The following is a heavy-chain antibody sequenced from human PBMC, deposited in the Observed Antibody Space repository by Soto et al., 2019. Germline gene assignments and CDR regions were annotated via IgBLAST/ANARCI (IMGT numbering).Heavy chain of an antibody. CDR2: IIPINGIA. J-gene: IGHJ4*02. Sequence: SSVNGSCKASGYTFTNSGISWVRQAPGQGLEWMGRIIPINGIANYAQKFQGRVTITADKSTSTAYMELGSLRSEDTAVYYCARVRYGGNADVDYWGQGTLVTVSS. V-gene: IGHV1-69*04. CDR1: GYTFTNSG. D-gene: IGHD2-15*01. CDR3: ARVRYGGNADVDY.